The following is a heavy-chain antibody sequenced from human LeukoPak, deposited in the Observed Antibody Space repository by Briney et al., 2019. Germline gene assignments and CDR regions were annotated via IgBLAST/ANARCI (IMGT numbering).Heavy chain of an antibody. J-gene: IGHJ5*02. CDR3: ARAVLRNWFDP. CDR2: IHYSGST. D-gene: IGHD4/OR15-4a*01. V-gene: IGHV4-31*03. CDR1: GGSIISGGYY. Sequence: SQTLSLTCTVSGGSIISGGYYWIWIRQHPGEGLEWIGYIHYSGSTYYSPSLKSRVTMSVDTSKNQFSLRLSSVTAADTAVYYCARAVLRNWFDPWGQGTLVTVSS.